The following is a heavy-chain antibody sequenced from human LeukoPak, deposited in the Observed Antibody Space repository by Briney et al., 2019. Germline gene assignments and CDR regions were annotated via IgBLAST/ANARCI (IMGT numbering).Heavy chain of an antibody. V-gene: IGHV3-30*18. J-gene: IGHJ4*02. CDR3: AKIGRGNYYDSSGYSKKAKTHFDY. D-gene: IGHD3-22*01. CDR2: ISYDGSNK. CDR1: GFTFSSYG. Sequence: GGSLRLSCAASGFTFSSYGMHWVRQAPGKGLEWVAVISYDGSNKYYADSVKGRFTISRDNSKSTLYLQMNSLRAEDTAVYYCAKIGRGNYYDSSGYSKKAKTHFDYWGQGTLVTVSS.